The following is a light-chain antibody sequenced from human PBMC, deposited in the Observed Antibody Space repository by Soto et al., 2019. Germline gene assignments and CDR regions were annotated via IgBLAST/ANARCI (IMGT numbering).Light chain of an antibody. J-gene: IGKJ4*01. V-gene: IGKV1-39*01. Sequence: DIQMNQSPSSLSASVGDRVTITCRASQSISNFLNWYQQKQGKAPKLLIYAASSLQSGVPARFSGSGSGTDFTLTISSLQPEDCATYYCQQSYSTPLTFGGGTKVEIK. CDR1: QSISNF. CDR3: QQSYSTPLT. CDR2: AAS.